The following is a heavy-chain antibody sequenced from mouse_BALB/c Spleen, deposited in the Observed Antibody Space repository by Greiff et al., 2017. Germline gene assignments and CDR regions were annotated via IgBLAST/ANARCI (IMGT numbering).Heavy chain of an antibody. J-gene: IGHJ4*01. CDR3: ARSPGATGAMDY. CDR1: GYTFTDYN. CDR2: IYPYNGGT. D-gene: IGHD3-1*01. V-gene: IGHV1S29*02. Sequence: EVQLQQSGPELVKPGASVKISCKASGYTFTDYNMPWVKQSHGKSLEWIGYIYPYNGGTGYNQKFKSKATLTVDNSSSTAYMELRSLTSEDSAVYYCARSPGATGAMDYWGQGTSVTVSS.